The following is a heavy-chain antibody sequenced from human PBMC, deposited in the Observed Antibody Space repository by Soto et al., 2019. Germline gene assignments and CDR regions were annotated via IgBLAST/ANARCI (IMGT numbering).Heavy chain of an antibody. CDR2: IYYSGST. J-gene: IGHJ6*03. CDR3: ARAGGDSSSWYGAYYYYYYMDV. Sequence: QVQLQESGPGLVKPSETLSLTCTVSGGSISSYYWSWIRQPPGKGLEWIGYIYYSGSTNYNPSLKRRVTISVDTSKNQFSLKLSSVTAADTAVYYCARAGGDSSSWYGAYYYYYYMDVWGKGTTVTVSS. D-gene: IGHD6-13*01. CDR1: GGSISSYY. V-gene: IGHV4-59*01.